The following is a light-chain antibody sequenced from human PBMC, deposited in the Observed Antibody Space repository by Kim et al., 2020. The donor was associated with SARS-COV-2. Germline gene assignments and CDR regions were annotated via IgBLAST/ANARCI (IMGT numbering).Light chain of an antibody. J-gene: IGLJ1*01. CDR1: KLGDKY. V-gene: IGLV3-1*01. CDR2: QDS. CDR3: QAWDSSTRV. Sequence: SYELTQPPSVSVSPGQTASITCSGDKLGDKYACWYQQKPRQSPVLIIYQDSKRLSGIPERFSGSNSGNTATLTISGTQALDEADSYCQAWDSSTRVFGAGTKVTVL.